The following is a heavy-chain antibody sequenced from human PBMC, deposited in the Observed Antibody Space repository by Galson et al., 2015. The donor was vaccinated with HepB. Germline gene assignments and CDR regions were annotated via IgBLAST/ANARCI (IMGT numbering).Heavy chain of an antibody. Sequence: TLSLTCAVYGGSFSGYYWSWIRQPPGKGLEWIGEINHSGSTNYNPSLKSRVTISVDTSKNQFSLKLSSVTAADTAVYYCARAPYYDFWRSWLIRPFDIWGQGTMVTVSS. D-gene: IGHD3-3*01. V-gene: IGHV4-34*01. CDR2: INHSGST. J-gene: IGHJ3*02. CDR3: ARAPYYDFWRSWLIRPFDI. CDR1: GGSFSGYY.